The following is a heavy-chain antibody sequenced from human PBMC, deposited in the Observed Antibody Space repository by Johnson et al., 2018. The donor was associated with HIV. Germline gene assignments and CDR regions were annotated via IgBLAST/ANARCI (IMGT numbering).Heavy chain of an antibody. D-gene: IGHD2-15*01. CDR3: AKDHPVVAERTGAFDI. CDR2: IPFHGNQQ. CDR1: GFTFSSYA. V-gene: IGHV3-30*04. Sequence: QVQLVESGGGVVQPGRSLRLSCAASGFTFSSYAMHWVRQAPGKGLEWVAYIPFHGNQQYYGDSVKGRFTISRDNSKNTLYLQMNSLRAEDTAVYYCAKDHPVVAERTGAFDIWGQGTMVTVSS. J-gene: IGHJ3*02.